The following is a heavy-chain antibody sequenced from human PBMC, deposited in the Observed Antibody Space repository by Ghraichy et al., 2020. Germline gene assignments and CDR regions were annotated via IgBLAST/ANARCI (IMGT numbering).Heavy chain of an antibody. V-gene: IGHV4-31*03. D-gene: IGHD6-6*01. J-gene: IGHJ5*02. CDR1: GGSISSGGYY. Sequence: SETLSLTCTVSGGSISSGGYYWSWIRQHPRKGLEWIGYIYYSGSTYYNPSLKSRVTISVDTSKNQFSLKLSSVTAADTAVYYCARVRIAARLRGDIWFDPWGQGTLVTVSS. CDR3: ARVRIAARLRGDIWFDP. CDR2: IYYSGST.